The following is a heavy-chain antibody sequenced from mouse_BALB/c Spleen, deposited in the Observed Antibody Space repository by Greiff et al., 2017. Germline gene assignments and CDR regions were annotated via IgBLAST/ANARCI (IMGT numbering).Heavy chain of an antibody. D-gene: IGHD1-1*01. J-gene: IGHJ4*01. Sequence: EVKLMESGGGLVKLGGSLKLSCAASGFTFSSYYMSWVRQTPEKRLELVAAINSNGGSTYYPDTVKGRFTISRDNAKNTLYLQMSSLKSEDTALYYCARQRFYYAMDYWGQGTSVTVSS. V-gene: IGHV5-6-2*01. CDR3: ARQRFYYAMDY. CDR1: GFTFSSYY. CDR2: INSNGGST.